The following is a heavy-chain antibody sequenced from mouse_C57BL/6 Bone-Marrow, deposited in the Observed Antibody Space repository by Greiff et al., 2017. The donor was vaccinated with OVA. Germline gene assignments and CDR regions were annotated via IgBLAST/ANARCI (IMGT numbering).Heavy chain of an antibody. Sequence: EVQLQQSGPELAKPGASVKIPCKASGYTFTDYNMDWVKQSHGKSLEWIGDINSNNGGTIYNQKFKGKATLTVDKSSSTAYMELRSLTSEDTAVYYCAREGYYDYDEGAWFAYWGQGTLVTVSA. V-gene: IGHV1-18*01. CDR1: GYTFTDYN. CDR3: AREGYYDYDEGAWFAY. D-gene: IGHD2-4*01. J-gene: IGHJ3*01. CDR2: INSNNGGT.